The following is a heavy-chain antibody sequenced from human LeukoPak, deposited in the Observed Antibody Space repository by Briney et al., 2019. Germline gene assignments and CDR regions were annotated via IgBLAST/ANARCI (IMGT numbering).Heavy chain of an antibody. D-gene: IGHD6-6*01. J-gene: IGHJ4*02. CDR3: ASGSTMYSSSSD. CDR1: GGSFSGYY. V-gene: IGHV4-34*01. Sequence: SETLSLTCAVYGGSFSGYYWSWIRQPPGKGLEWIGEINHSGSTDYNPSLKSRVTISVDTSKNQFSLKLSSVTAADTAVYYCASGSTMYSSSSDWGQGTLVTVSS. CDR2: INHSGST.